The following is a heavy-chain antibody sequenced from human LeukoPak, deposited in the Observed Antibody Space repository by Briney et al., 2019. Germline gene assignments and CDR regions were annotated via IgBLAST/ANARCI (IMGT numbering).Heavy chain of an antibody. Sequence: GGSLRLSCVASGFTFRSYEMNWVRQAPGKGLEWIAYIYSSGSTTYYADSVKGRFTVTRDNAKNSLYLQMNSLRVEDTAVYYCVRGGYGDYGRGSWGQGTLLTVSS. CDR1: GFTFRSYE. CDR2: IYSSGSTT. D-gene: IGHD4-17*01. CDR3: VRGGYGDYGRGS. J-gene: IGHJ5*02. V-gene: IGHV3-48*03.